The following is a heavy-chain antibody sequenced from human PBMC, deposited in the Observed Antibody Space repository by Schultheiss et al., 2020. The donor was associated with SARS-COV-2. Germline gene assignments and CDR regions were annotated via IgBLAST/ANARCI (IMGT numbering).Heavy chain of an antibody. CDR3: ARAGGPDIVVVPVDAFDI. V-gene: IGHV3-NL1*01. Sequence: GGSLRLSCAASGFTFSSYGMHWVRQAPGKGLEWVSVIYSGGSTYYADSVKGRFTISRDNAKNSLYLQMNSLRAEDTAVYYCARAGGPDIVVVPVDAFDIWGQGTMVTVSS. CDR2: IYSGGST. D-gene: IGHD2-2*01. CDR1: GFTFSSYG. J-gene: IGHJ3*02.